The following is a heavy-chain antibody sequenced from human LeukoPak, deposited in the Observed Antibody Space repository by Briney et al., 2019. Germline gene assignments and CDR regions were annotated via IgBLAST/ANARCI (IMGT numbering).Heavy chain of an antibody. J-gene: IGHJ5*02. D-gene: IGHD2-2*02. Sequence: GGSLRLSCAASGFTFRNGWMSWVRQAPGKGLEWVGRIKSKTDGGTTDYAAPVKGRFTISRGDSKNTLYLQMHSLKTEATAVYYCTTAGGYCSSTSCYTWDELDPWGQGTLVTVSS. CDR3: TTAGGYCSSTSCYTWDELDP. CDR2: IKSKTDGGTT. V-gene: IGHV3-15*01. CDR1: GFTFRNGW.